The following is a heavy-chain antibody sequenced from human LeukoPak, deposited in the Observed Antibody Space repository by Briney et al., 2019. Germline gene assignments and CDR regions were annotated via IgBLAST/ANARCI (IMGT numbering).Heavy chain of an antibody. CDR1: GYSFTSYW. D-gene: IGHD1-26*01. Sequence: RGESLKISCKGSGYSFTSYWIGWVRQMPGKGLEWMGIIYPGDSDTRYSPSFQGQVTISADKSISTAYLQWSSLKASDTAMYYCASQGAPVDYXYGMDVWGQGTTVTVSS. CDR3: ASQGAPVDYXYGMDV. J-gene: IGHJ6*02. V-gene: IGHV5-51*01. CDR2: IYPGDSDT.